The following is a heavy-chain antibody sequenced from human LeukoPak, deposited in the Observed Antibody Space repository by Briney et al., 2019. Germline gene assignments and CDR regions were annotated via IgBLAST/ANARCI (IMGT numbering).Heavy chain of an antibody. CDR2: IYHSGST. Sequence: SETLSLTCAVSGYSISGGYYWGWIRQPPGKGLEWIGSIYHSGSTYYNPSLKSRVTISVDTSKNQFSLKLSSVTAADTAVYYCARDLRFYGSGSPNWFDPWGQGTLVTVSS. CDR1: GYSISGGYY. D-gene: IGHD3-10*01. V-gene: IGHV4-38-2*02. CDR3: ARDLRFYGSGSPNWFDP. J-gene: IGHJ5*02.